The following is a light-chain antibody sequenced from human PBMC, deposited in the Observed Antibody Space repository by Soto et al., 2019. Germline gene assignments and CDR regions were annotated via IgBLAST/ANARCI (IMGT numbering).Light chain of an antibody. J-gene: IGKJ1*01. Sequence: EIVLTQPPGTLSLSPGERASLSCRASESVNTNYVAWYQQKPGQAPRLLIYGASSRATNIPDRFSGSGSATDFTLTISRLEPEDFAVYYCQQYGDSPWTFGQGTRVEI. CDR3: QQYGDSPWT. CDR2: GAS. CDR1: ESVNTNY. V-gene: IGKV3-20*01.